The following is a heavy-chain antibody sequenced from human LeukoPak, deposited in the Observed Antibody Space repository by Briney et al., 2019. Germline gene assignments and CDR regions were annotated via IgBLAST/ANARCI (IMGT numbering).Heavy chain of an antibody. CDR3: AKDAWELPSGRYYYYYYYMDV. D-gene: IGHD1-26*01. CDR1: GFTFSSYG. J-gene: IGHJ6*03. V-gene: IGHV3-30*18. Sequence: GGSLRLSCAASGFTFSSYGMHWVRQAPGKGLEWVAVISYDGSNKYYADSVKGRFTISRDNSKNTLYLQMNSLRAEDTAVYYCAKDAWELPSGRYYYYYYYMDVWGKGTTVTVSS. CDR2: ISYDGSNK.